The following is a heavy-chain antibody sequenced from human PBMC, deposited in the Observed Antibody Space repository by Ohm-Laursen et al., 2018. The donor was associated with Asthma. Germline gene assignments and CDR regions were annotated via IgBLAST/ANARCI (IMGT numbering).Heavy chain of an antibody. J-gene: IGHJ4*02. D-gene: IGHD3-10*01. CDR2: ISYDGGNK. CDR1: GFTFGDYG. CDR3: AREDYYGSGSCDS. V-gene: IGHV3-30*03. Sequence: SLRLSCAASGFTFGDYGMHWVRQAPGKGLEWVTVISYDGGNKYYADSVEGRFTISRDNSKDTLYLHMNSLRVEDTAVYYCAREDYYGSGSCDSWGQGTLVTVSS.